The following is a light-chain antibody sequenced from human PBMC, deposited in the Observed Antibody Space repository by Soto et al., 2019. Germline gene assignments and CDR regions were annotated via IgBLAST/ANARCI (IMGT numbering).Light chain of an antibody. Sequence: SSLAQPASVSGSPGQSITISCTGTSSDVGSYNLVSWYQQHPGKAPKLMIYEGSKRPSGVSNRFSGSKSGNTASLTISGLQAEDEADYYRCSYAGSSTYVCGTGTKGTVL. CDR1: SSDVGSYNL. CDR2: EGS. V-gene: IGLV2-23*01. CDR3: CSYAGSSTYV. J-gene: IGLJ1*01.